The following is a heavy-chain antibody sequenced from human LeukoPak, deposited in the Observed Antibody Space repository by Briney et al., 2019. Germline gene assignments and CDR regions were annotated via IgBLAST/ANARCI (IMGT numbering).Heavy chain of an antibody. CDR1: GYSISSGYY. CDR3: ARRSMGLSFRWFDP. J-gene: IGHJ5*02. V-gene: IGHV4-38-2*02. Sequence: SETLSLTCTVSGYSISSGYYWGWIRQPPGKGLEWIGSIYHSGSTYYNPSLKSRVTISVDTSKNQFSLKLSSVTAADTAVYYCARRSMGLSFRWFDPWGQGTLVTVSS. CDR2: IYHSGST. D-gene: IGHD2/OR15-2a*01.